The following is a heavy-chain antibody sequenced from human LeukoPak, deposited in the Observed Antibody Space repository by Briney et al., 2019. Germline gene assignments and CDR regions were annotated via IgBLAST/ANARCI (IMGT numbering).Heavy chain of an antibody. Sequence: PGGSLSLSCAACGFTFSSYAMSWVRQTPGRGLEWVSAISGSGDTTYYADSVKGRFTISRDNSKNTLYLEMHSLRAAATALYYCAKTFLEQWLVDYWGQGTLVTVSS. V-gene: IGHV3-23*01. CDR1: GFTFSSYA. J-gene: IGHJ4*02. CDR2: ISGSGDTT. CDR3: AKTFLEQWLVDY. D-gene: IGHD6-19*01.